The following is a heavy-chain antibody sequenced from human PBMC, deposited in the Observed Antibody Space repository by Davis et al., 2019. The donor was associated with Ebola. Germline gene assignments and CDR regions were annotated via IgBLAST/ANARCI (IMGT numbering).Heavy chain of an antibody. D-gene: IGHD2-2*01. J-gene: IGHJ5*02. CDR3: ARGRDIVVVPAATRDWFDP. V-gene: IGHV1-3*01. CDR2: INAGNGNT. CDR1: GYTFTSYA. Sequence: ASVKVSCKASGYTFTSYAMHWVRQAPGQRLEWMGWINAGNGNTKYSQKFQGRVTITRDTSASTVYMELSSLRSEDTAVYYCARGRDIVVVPAATRDWFDPWGQGTLVTVSS.